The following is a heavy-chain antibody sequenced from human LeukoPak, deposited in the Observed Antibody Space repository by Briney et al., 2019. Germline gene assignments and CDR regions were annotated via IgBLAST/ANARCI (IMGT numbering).Heavy chain of an antibody. J-gene: IGHJ3*02. D-gene: IGHD2-8*01. CDR2: IYHSGST. Sequence: SQTLSLTCTVSGGSISSGGYYWSWIRQPPGKGLEWIGYIYHSGSTYYNPSLKSRVTISVDRFKNQFSLKLSSVTAADTAVYYCARSGYCTNGVCLDAFDIWGQGTMVTVSS. CDR3: ARSGYCTNGVCLDAFDI. CDR1: GGSISSGGYY. V-gene: IGHV4-30-2*01.